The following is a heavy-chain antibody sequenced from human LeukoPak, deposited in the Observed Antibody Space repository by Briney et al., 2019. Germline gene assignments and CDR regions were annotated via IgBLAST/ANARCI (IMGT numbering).Heavy chain of an antibody. D-gene: IGHD6-19*01. J-gene: IGHJ6*03. CDR2: INPNSGGT. CDR3: ARDLYQWLPSTRPRDYYYYMDV. CDR1: GYTYTAYY. V-gene: IGHV1-2*02. Sequence: ASVKVSCKASGYTYTAYYLHWVRQAPGQGLGWMGWINPNSGGTHYAQKFQGRVTMTRDTSISTVYMELSSLRSDDTAVYYCARDLYQWLPSTRPRDYYYYMDVWGEGTTVTVSS.